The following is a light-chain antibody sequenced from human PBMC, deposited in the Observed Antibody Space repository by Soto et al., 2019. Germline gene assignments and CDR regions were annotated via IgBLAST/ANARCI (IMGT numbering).Light chain of an antibody. CDR1: TSNIGSNT. CDR3: STWADGLSSYV. CDR2: SND. V-gene: IGLV1-44*01. Sequence: QSVLSQPPSASGTPGQRVTISCSGSTSNIGSNTVSWYQQLPQRAPKLLIFSNDQRPSGVPDRFSGSKSGTSASLAISGLQSEDEADYFCSTWADGLSSYVFGTGTKLNVL. J-gene: IGLJ1*01.